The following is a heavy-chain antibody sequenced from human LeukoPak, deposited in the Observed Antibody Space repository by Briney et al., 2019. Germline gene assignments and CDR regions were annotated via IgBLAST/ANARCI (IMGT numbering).Heavy chain of an antibody. Sequence: PGGSLRLSCAASEFSFSTYGMNWVRQAPGKGLQWVSAISGSGGSTYYADSVKGRFTISRGNSRNTLYLQMNSLRAEDTAIYYCARDYGDYVWSRTSDYYFDYWGQGTLVTVSS. CDR3: ARDYGDYVWSRTSDYYFDY. J-gene: IGHJ4*02. CDR1: EFSFSTYG. CDR2: ISGSGGST. V-gene: IGHV3-23*01. D-gene: IGHD4-17*01.